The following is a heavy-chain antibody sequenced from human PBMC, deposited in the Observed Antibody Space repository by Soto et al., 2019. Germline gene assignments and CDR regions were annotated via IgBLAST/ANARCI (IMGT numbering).Heavy chain of an antibody. CDR2: IYYSGST. CDR1: GGSVSSGSYY. Sequence: PSETLSLTCTVSGGSVSSGSYYWSWIRQPPGKGLEWIGYIYYSGSTYYNPSLKSRVTISVDTSKNQFSLKLSSVTAADTAVYYCARVRVARGIDWGQGTLVTVSS. J-gene: IGHJ4*02. D-gene: IGHD3-22*01. CDR3: ARVRVARGID. V-gene: IGHV4-31*03.